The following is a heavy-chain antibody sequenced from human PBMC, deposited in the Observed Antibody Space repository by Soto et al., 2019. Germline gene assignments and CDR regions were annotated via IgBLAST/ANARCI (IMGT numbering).Heavy chain of an antibody. CDR2: IYHSGST. D-gene: IGHD3-10*01. V-gene: IGHV4-59*12. Sequence: PSETLSLTCTVSGGSISSYYWSWIRQPPGKGLEWIGDIYHSGSTNYNPSLKSRVTISVDTSKNQFSLKLSSVTAADTAVYYCARGDYYGSGSYYNLYYYYGMDVWGQGTTVTVSS. J-gene: IGHJ6*02. CDR3: ARGDYYGSGSYYNLYYYYGMDV. CDR1: GGSISSYY.